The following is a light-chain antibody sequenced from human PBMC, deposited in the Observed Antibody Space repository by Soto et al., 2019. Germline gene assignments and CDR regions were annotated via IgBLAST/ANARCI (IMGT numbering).Light chain of an antibody. CDR1: SGHSSYI. V-gene: IGLV4-60*02. CDR2: IEGSGSY. CDR3: ETWDSNTHV. Sequence: QLVLTQSSSASASLGSSVKLTCTLSSGHSSYIIAWHQQQPGKAPRYLMKIEGSGSYNKGSGVPDRFSGSSSGADRYLTISNLQIEDEADYYCETWDSNTHVFGGGTKLTVL. J-gene: IGLJ3*02.